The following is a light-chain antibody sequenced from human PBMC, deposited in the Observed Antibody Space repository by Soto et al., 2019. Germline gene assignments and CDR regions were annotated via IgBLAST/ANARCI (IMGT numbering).Light chain of an antibody. CDR1: QSVSSN. CDR2: GAS. CDR3: QQYGSSPPIT. J-gene: IGKJ5*01. Sequence: EILMTQSPATLSVSPGESATLSCRASQSVSSNLAWYQQRPGQAPSLLIYGASTRANGIPARFSGSGSGTEFTLTISRLEPEDFALYYCQQYGSSPPITFGQGTRLEIK. V-gene: IGKV3-15*01.